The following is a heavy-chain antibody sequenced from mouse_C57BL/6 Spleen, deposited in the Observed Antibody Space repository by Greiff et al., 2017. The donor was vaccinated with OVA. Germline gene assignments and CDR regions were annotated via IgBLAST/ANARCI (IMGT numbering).Heavy chain of an antibody. Sequence: VKLQQPGAELVRPGSSVKLSCKASGYTFTSYWMHWVKQRPIQGLEWIGNIDPSDSETHYNQKFKDKATLTVDKSSSTAYMQLSSLTSEDSAGYYCARGGTTVVADYWGQGTTLTVSS. D-gene: IGHD1-1*01. CDR3: ARGGTTVVADY. CDR2: IDPSDSET. V-gene: IGHV1-52*01. J-gene: IGHJ2*01. CDR1: GYTFTSYW.